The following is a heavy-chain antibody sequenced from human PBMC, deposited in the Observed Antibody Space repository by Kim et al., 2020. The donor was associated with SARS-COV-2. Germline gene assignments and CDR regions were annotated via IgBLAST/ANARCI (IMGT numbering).Heavy chain of an antibody. CDR3: AASQSDGFGELLENDAYFDY. Sequence: SVKVSCKASGFTFTSSAMQWVRQARGQRLEWIGWIVVGSGNTNYAQKFQERVTITRDMSTSTAYMELSSLRSEDTAVYYCAASQSDGFGELLENDAYFDYWGQGTLVTVSS. CDR1: GFTFTSSA. V-gene: IGHV1-58*02. D-gene: IGHD3-10*01. J-gene: IGHJ4*02. CDR2: IVVGSGNT.